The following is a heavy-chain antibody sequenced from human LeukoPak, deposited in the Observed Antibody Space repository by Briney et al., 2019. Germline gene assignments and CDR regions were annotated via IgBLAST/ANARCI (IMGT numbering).Heavy chain of an antibody. CDR1: GYSIISDYY. Sequence: SETLSLTCAVSGYSIISDYYWGWIRRSPGKGLEWIGSVYHSRSTHYNPSLKSRVTMAVDTTKNQLSLKLTSVTAADTAVYYWARNSSGPSFEYWGQGSLVTVSS. CDR2: VYHSRST. CDR3: ARNSSGPSFEY. D-gene: IGHD6-19*01. J-gene: IGHJ4*02. V-gene: IGHV4-38-2*01.